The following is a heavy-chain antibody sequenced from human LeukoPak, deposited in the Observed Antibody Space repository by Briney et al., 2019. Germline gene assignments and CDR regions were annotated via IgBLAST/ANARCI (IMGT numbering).Heavy chain of an antibody. D-gene: IGHD1-26*01. V-gene: IGHV3-21*01. CDR3: ARGDLVGAIGY. J-gene: IGHJ4*02. Sequence: PGGSLRLSCAASGFTFSSYSMNWVCQAPGKGLEWVSSISSSSSYIYYADSVKGRFTISRDNAKNSLYLQMNSLRAEDTAVYYCARGDLVGAIGYWGQGTLVTVSS. CDR1: GFTFSSYS. CDR2: ISSSSSYI.